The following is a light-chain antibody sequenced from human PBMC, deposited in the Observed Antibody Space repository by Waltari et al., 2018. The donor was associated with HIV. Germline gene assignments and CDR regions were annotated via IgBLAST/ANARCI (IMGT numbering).Light chain of an antibody. CDR2: KDT. J-gene: IGLJ1*01. Sequence: SFELTQPPSVSVSPGQTATITCSGDALSKQYSSWYQQKPGQAPVVVIYKDTERPSGIPERFSGSSSGTTVTLTISGVQAEEEADYYCQSADTSGTRVFASGTKVTVL. CDR3: QSADTSGTRV. V-gene: IGLV3-25*02. CDR1: ALSKQY.